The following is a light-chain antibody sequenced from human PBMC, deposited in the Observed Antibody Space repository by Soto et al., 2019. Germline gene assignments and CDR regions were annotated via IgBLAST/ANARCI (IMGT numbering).Light chain of an antibody. V-gene: IGKV3-15*01. CDR1: QSVSSN. CDR3: QQYYNWPT. CDR2: DAS. J-gene: IGKJ1*01. Sequence: EIVMTQSPATLSVSPGERATLSCRASQSVSSNLVWYQQKPGQAPRLLIYDASNRATGIPARFSVRGSGTEFTLTSSSLQYEELAVYYCQQYYNWPTFGQGTKVEIK.